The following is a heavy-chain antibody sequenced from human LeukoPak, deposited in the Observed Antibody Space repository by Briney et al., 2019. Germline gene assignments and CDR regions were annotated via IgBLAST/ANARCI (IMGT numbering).Heavy chain of an antibody. CDR2: ISSSSITL. V-gene: IGHV3-48*02. J-gene: IGHJ4*02. D-gene: IGHD3-22*01. CDR1: GVMKTYS. Sequence: GGSLRLSCAASGVMKTYSMNWVRPAPGKGLEWISYISSSSITLNYADSVKGRFTISRDNAKNLVFLHMNSLRDEDTAVYYCARSGNYYDTSGLLYWGQGALVIVSS. CDR3: ARSGNYYDTSGLLY.